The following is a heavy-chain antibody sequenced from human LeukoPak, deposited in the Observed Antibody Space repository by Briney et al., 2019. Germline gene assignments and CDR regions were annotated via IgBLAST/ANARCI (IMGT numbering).Heavy chain of an antibody. CDR1: GGTFSSYP. J-gene: IGHJ6*02. CDR2: INAGNGNT. V-gene: IGHV1-3*01. Sequence: GASVKVSCKASGGTFSSYPISWVRQAPGQGLEWMGWINAGNGNTKYSQKFQGRVTITRDTSASTAYMELSSLRSEDTAVYYCASSTVVTPYYYYYYGMDVWGQGTTVTVSS. D-gene: IGHD4-23*01. CDR3: ASSTVVTPYYYYYYGMDV.